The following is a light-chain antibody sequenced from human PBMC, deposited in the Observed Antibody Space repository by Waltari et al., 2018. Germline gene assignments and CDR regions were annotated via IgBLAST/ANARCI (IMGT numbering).Light chain of an antibody. J-gene: IGLJ3*02. V-gene: IGLV2-23*01. CDR3: WSYAGSSTCV. Sequence: QSALTQPASVSGSPGQSITISCTGTRSDVGSYNLFSWYQQPPGKAPKLMIYEGSKRPSGVSNRFSGSKSGNTASLTISGLQAEDEADYYCWSYAGSSTCVFGGGTKLTVL. CDR1: RSDVGSYNL. CDR2: EGS.